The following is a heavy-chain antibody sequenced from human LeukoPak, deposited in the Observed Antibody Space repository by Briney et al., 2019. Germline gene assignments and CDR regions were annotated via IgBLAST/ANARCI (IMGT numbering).Heavy chain of an antibody. CDR3: AKGNTGSAYSAVDH. Sequence: GRSLRLSCAASGFTFGSYALSWVCQAPGKRLEWVSTISGSGDATYYADSVKGRFTVSRDDSKNTLHLQMDSLRAEDTALYYCAKGNTGSAYSAVDHWGQGTLVTVSS. V-gene: IGHV3-23*01. D-gene: IGHD2-15*01. CDR1: GFTFGSYA. J-gene: IGHJ4*02. CDR2: ISGSGDAT.